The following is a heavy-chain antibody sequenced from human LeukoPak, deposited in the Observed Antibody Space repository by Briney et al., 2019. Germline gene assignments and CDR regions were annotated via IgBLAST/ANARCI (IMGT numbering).Heavy chain of an antibody. J-gene: IGHJ3*02. CDR2: MNPNSGNT. D-gene: IGHD2-2*01. CDR1: GYTFTSYD. Sequence: ASVKVSCKAPGYTFTSYDINWVRQATGQGLEWMGWMNPNSGNTGYARKFQGRVTMTRNTSISTAYMELSSLRSEDTAVYYCATLGLVVPAATDAFDIWAKGQWSPSLQ. V-gene: IGHV1-8*01. CDR3: ATLGLVVPAATDAFDI.